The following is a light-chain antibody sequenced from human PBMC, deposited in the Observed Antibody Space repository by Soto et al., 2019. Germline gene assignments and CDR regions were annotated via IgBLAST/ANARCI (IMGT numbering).Light chain of an antibody. CDR1: QSVSSSY. Sequence: EIGVTQSPGTLSLSPGERATLSCRASQSVSSSYLAWYQQKPGQAPRLLIYGASSRATCIPDRFSGSVSVTDFTLTISRLEPEDCAVYYCQQYGSSPPWTFGQGTKVEFK. CDR2: GAS. J-gene: IGKJ1*01. CDR3: QQYGSSPPWT. V-gene: IGKV3-20*01.